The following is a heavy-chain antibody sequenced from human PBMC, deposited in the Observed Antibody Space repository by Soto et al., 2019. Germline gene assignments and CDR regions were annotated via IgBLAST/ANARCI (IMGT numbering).Heavy chain of an antibody. J-gene: IGHJ6*02. CDR3: ARVGSYGTGYYYYYGMDV. CDR1: GGSISSYY. Sequence: QVQLQESGPGLVKPSETLSLTCTVSGGSISSYYWSWIRQPAGKGLEWIGRIYTSGSTNYNPPLRSRVTMSVDTSKNQFSLKLSSVTAADTAVYYCARVGSYGTGYYYYYGMDVWGQGTTVTVSS. D-gene: IGHD5-18*01. V-gene: IGHV4-4*07. CDR2: IYTSGST.